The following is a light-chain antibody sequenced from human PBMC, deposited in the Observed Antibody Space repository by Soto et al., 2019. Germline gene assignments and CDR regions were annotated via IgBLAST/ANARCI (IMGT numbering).Light chain of an antibody. CDR3: QQYNSWPPWT. CDR2: GAS. CDR1: QSVSSN. V-gene: IGKV3-15*01. J-gene: IGKJ1*01. Sequence: EIVMTQSPATLSVSPGERATLSCRASQSVSSNLAWYQQKPGQAPRLLIYGASTRATGIPARFSGSGSGTEFPLTISSLQSEDFAVYYCQQYNSWPPWTFGQGPKVEIK.